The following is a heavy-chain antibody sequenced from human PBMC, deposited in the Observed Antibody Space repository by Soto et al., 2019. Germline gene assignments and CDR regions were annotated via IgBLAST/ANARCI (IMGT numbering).Heavy chain of an antibody. Sequence: SETLSLTCTVSVGSISSGGYYWSWIRQHPGKGLEWIGYIYYSGNTYYNPSLKSRVAISVDTSKNQFSLKLSSVTAADTAVYYCARAGVVYYYFDYWGQGTLVTVSS. V-gene: IGHV4-31*03. CDR3: ARAGVVYYYFDY. J-gene: IGHJ4*02. D-gene: IGHD2-2*01. CDR2: IYYSGNT. CDR1: VGSISSGGYY.